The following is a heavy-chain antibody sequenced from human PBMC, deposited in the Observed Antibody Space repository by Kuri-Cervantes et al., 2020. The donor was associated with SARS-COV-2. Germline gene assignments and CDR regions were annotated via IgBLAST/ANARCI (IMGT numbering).Heavy chain of an antibody. V-gene: IGHV3-74*01. CDR3: VRDGDHWNFDY. Sequence: GESLKISCAASGFTFSSYWMHWVRQAPGKGLVWVSRINSDGSSTSYADSVKGRFTISRDNAKNTLYLQMNSLRAEDTAVYYCVRDGDHWNFDYWGQGTLVT. J-gene: IGHJ4*02. CDR1: GFTFSSYW. CDR2: INSDGSST. D-gene: IGHD1-1*01.